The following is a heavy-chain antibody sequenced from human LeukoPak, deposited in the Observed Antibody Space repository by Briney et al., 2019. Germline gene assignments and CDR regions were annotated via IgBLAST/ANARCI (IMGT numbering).Heavy chain of an antibody. CDR2: INSDGSST. J-gene: IGHJ4*02. Sequence: GGSLRLSCAASGFTFDDYAMHWVRQAPGKGLVWVSRINSDGSSTSYADSVKGRFTISRENAKNTLYLQMNSLRAEDTAVYYCARVSGCDDYWGQGTLVTVSS. CDR1: GFTFDDYA. CDR3: ARVSGCDDY. V-gene: IGHV3-74*01. D-gene: IGHD3-3*01.